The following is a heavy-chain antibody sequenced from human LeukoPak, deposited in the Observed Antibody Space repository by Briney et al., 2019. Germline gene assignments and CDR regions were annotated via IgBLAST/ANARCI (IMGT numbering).Heavy chain of an antibody. CDR3: ARHSSSSGWFDP. CDR1: GGSISSHY. CDR2: IYYSGST. J-gene: IGHJ5*02. D-gene: IGHD6-6*01. Sequence: PSETPSLTCTVSGGSISSHYWSWIRQPPGKGLEWIGYIYYSGSTNYNPSLKSRVTISVDTSKNQFSLKLSSVTAADTAVYYCARHSSSSGWFDPWGQGTLVTVSS. V-gene: IGHV4-59*11.